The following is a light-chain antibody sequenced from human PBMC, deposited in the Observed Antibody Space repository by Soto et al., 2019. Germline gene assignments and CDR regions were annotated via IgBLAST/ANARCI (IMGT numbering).Light chain of an antibody. J-gene: IGKJ4*01. V-gene: IGKV1-12*01. CDR1: QDIGTW. CDR2: STS. CDR3: QQRSNWPLT. Sequence: IQMTQSPSSVSASVGDRVTITCRASQDIGTWLAWFQQKPGKAPQLLISSTSSLQSGVPSRFSGSGSGTDFTLTISSLEPEDFAVYYCQQRSNWPLTFGGGTKVEIK.